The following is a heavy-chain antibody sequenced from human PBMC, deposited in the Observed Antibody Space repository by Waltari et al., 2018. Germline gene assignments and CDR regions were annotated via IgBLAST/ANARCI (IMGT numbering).Heavy chain of an antibody. CDR1: GFTFSSYW. Sequence: EVQLVESGGGLVQPGGSLRLSCAAPGFTFSSYWMHWVRQAPGKGLVWGSRINRDGGSTSDADSVKGRFTISRDNAKNTLYLQMNSLRAEDTAVYYGARAGYTSPPAFDIWGQGTMVTVSS. D-gene: IGHD2-2*02. V-gene: IGHV3-74*01. J-gene: IGHJ3*02. CDR2: INRDGGST. CDR3: ARAGYTSPPAFDI.